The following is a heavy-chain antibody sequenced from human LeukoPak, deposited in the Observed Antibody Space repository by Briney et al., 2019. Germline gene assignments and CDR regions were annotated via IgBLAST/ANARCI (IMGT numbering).Heavy chain of an antibody. CDR3: ARIKGSYRDY. V-gene: IGHV3-66*01. Sequence: GGSLRLACAASGFTVSSYYMNWVRQAPGKGLEWVSVIYSGGNTYYADSVKGRFTISRDNSKNTLYLQMNSLRAEDTAVYYCARIKGSYRDYWGQGTLVTVSS. CDR1: GFTVSSYY. D-gene: IGHD1-26*01. J-gene: IGHJ4*02. CDR2: IYSGGNT.